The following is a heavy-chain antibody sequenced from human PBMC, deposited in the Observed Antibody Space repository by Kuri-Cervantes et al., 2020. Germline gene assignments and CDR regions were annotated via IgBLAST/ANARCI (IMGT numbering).Heavy chain of an antibody. CDR3: ARDLAPLSASGDY. J-gene: IGHJ4*02. CDR1: GFTFSTNW. V-gene: IGHV3-7*01. Sequence: GESLKISCAASGFTFSTNWMSWVRQAPGKGLEWVATIKDDGTEKYYVDSVKGRFAISRDNAKKSLFLQMNSLRVEDTAVYYCARDLAPLSASGDYWGQGTLVTVSS. D-gene: IGHD3-10*01. CDR2: IKDDGTEK.